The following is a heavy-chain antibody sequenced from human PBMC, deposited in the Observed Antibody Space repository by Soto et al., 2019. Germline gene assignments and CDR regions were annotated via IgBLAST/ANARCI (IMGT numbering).Heavy chain of an antibody. J-gene: IGHJ4*02. Sequence: QVQLVESGGGVVQPGRSLRLSCAASGFTFSSYGMHWVRQAPGKGLEWVAVISYDGSNKYYADSVKGRFTISRDNSKNTLYLQMNSLRAEDTAVYYCAKAGYCSGGSCYSFDYWGQGTLVTVSS. CDR2: ISYDGSNK. V-gene: IGHV3-30*18. CDR1: GFTFSSYG. CDR3: AKAGYCSGGSCYSFDY. D-gene: IGHD2-15*01.